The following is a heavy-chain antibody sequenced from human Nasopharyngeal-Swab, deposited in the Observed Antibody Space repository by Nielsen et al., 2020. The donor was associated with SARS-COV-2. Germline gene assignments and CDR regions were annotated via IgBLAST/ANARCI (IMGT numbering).Heavy chain of an antibody. J-gene: IGHJ3*02. CDR3: ARVLLRALGKFGEGYAFDI. V-gene: IGHV3-21*01. CDR1: GFTFSDYA. Sequence: GESLKISCTPSGFTFSDYAMNWVRQAPGKGLEWVSSISSSSTYIYYADSVKGRFTISRDNAKNSLYLQMNSLRVEDTAVHYCARVLLRALGKFGEGYAFDIWGQGTMVTVSS. D-gene: IGHD3-10*01. CDR2: ISSSSTYI.